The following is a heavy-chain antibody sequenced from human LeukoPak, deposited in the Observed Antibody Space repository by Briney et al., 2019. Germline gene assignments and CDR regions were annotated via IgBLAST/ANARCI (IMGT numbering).Heavy chain of an antibody. CDR1: GFTFSSYS. D-gene: IGHD4-17*01. J-gene: IGHJ6*03. V-gene: IGHV3-48*04. Sequence: GGSLRLSCAASGFTFSSYSMNWVRQAPGKGLEWVSYISSSGSTIYYADSVKGRFTISRDNAKNSLYLQMNSLRAEDTAVYYCAGSGDGYMDVWGKGTTVTISS. CDR2: ISSSGSTI. CDR3: AGSGDGYMDV.